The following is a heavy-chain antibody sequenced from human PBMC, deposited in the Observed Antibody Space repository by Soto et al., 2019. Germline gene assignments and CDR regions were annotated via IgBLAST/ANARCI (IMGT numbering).Heavy chain of an antibody. CDR1: GDSISSGNYY. Sequence: QVQLQESGPRLVKPSQTLSLTCTVSGDSISSGNYYWSWIRQPPGKGLEWIGYIYYSGSTSYNPSLMSRVTISLDTSKNQFSLRLNSVTAADTAVYYCARDSAGGPGPLVSPAIQSWFDPWGHGTLVTVSS. CDR2: IYYSGST. D-gene: IGHD6-13*01. CDR3: ARDSAGGPGPLVSPAIQSWFDP. V-gene: IGHV4-30-4*01. J-gene: IGHJ5*02.